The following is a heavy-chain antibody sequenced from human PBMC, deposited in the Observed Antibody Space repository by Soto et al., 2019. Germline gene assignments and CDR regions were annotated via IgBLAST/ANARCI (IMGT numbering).Heavy chain of an antibody. Sequence: GGSLRLSCAASGFTFSSYGMHWVRQAPGKGLEWVAVIWYDGSNKYYADSVKGRFTISRDNSKNTLYLQMNSLRAEDTAVYYCARDLYYGSGSYYNENSRFDYWGQGTLVTVSS. CDR3: ARDLYYGSGSYYNENSRFDY. D-gene: IGHD3-10*01. CDR1: GFTFSSYG. V-gene: IGHV3-33*01. CDR2: IWYDGSNK. J-gene: IGHJ4*02.